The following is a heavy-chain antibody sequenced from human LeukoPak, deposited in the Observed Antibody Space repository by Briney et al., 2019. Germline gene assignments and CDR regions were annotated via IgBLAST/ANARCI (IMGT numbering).Heavy chain of an antibody. V-gene: IGHV3-48*01. CDR2: ITGSSDTI. CDR3: TTAKRDY. J-gene: IGHJ4*02. D-gene: IGHD5-24*01. Sequence: GGSLRLSCAASGFTFSSYSMNWVRQASGKRLEWVSYITGSSDTIYYADSVRGRFTISRDNARNSLFLQMNSLRAEDTAVYYCTTAKRDYWGQGTLVTVSS. CDR1: GFTFSSYS.